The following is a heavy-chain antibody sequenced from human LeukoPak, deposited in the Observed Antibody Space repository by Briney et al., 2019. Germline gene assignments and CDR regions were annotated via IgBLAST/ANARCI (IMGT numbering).Heavy chain of an antibody. D-gene: IGHD3-10*01. J-gene: IGHJ4*02. CDR2: IIPIFGTA. Sequence: ASVKVSCKASGGTFSSYAISWVRQAPGQGLEWMGGIIPIFGTANYAQKFQGRVTITTDESTSTAYMELSSLRSEDTAVYYCARDPVGISRGGYSDYWGQGTLVTVSS. CDR3: ARDPVGISRGGYSDY. CDR1: GGTFSSYA. V-gene: IGHV1-69*05.